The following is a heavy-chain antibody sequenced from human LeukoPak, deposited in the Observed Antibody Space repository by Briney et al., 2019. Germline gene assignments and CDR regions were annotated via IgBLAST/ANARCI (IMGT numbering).Heavy chain of an antibody. J-gene: IGHJ4*02. D-gene: IGHD1-26*01. CDR1: GFTFSSYA. CDR3: VKRSGLYFDY. Sequence: QPGGSLRLSCSGSGFTFSSYAIHWVRQAPGKGLQYVSGISSNGGNTYNADSVKGRFTISRDNSKNTVDLQMSSLRAEDTAVYYCVKRSGLYFDYWGQGTLDTVSS. V-gene: IGHV3-64D*09. CDR2: ISSNGGNT.